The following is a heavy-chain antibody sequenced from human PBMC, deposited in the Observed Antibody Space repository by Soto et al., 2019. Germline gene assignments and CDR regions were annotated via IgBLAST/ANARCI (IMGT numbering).Heavy chain of an antibody. Sequence: SETLSLTCTVSGDSMSSYYWSWIRQPPGKGLEWIGYIYYSGSTTYNPSLRSRVTMSVDTSKNQFSLRLSSVTAADPAVYYCAGAKRNYKTFDHWGQEAQVPFSS. V-gene: IGHV4-59*01. CDR1: GDSMSSYY. J-gene: IGHJ4*02. D-gene: IGHD1-7*01. CDR3: AGAKRNYKTFDH. CDR2: IYYSGST.